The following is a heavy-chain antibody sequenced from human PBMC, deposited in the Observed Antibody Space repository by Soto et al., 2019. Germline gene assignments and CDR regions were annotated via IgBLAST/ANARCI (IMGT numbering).Heavy chain of an antibody. D-gene: IGHD3-9*01. CDR2: IIAIYGKA. V-gene: IGHV1-69*05. Sequence: SVKVSCKASGGTFSSYAISWVRQAPGQGLEWMGGIIAIYGKANYAQKFQGRVTITRDTSTSTAYMELSSLRSEDTAVYYCASFGETGYGWFDPWGQGTLVTVSS. CDR1: GGTFSSYA. CDR3: ASFGETGYGWFDP. J-gene: IGHJ5*02.